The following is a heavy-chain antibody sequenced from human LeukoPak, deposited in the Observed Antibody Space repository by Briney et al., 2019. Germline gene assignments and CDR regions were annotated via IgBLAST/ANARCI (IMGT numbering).Heavy chain of an antibody. CDR1: YW. CDR3: ARQGGVYFDY. CDR2: IYPGDSDT. J-gene: IGHJ4*02. V-gene: IGHV5-51*01. Sequence: YWSWIRQPPGKGLEWMGIIYPGDSDTRYSPSFQGQVTISADKSISTAYLQWSSLKASDTAMYYCARQGGVYFDYWGQGTLVTVSS. D-gene: IGHD1-26*01.